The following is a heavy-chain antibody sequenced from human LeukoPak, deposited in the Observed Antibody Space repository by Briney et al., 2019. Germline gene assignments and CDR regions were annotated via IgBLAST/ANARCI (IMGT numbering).Heavy chain of an antibody. J-gene: IGHJ4*02. CDR3: ARRSTLYSSGRFYFDY. Sequence: ASVKVSCKASGYTFTSYGISWVQQAPGQGLEWMGWISAHDGTRNYALKHEDRVTMTTDTSTSTAYMELRGLRSDDTAVYYCARRSTLYSSGRFYFDYWGQGTLVTVSS. CDR2: ISAHDGTR. CDR1: GYTFTSYG. D-gene: IGHD6-19*01. V-gene: IGHV1-18*01.